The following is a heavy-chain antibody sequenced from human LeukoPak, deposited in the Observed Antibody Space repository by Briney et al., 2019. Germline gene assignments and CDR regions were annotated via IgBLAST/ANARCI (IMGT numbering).Heavy chain of an antibody. J-gene: IGHJ6*02. CDR1: GYSFTSYW. CDR3: ARGYYDFWSGYGSGMDV. Sequence: GESLKISCKGSGYSFTSYWIGWVRQMPGKGLEWMGIIYPGDSDTRYSPSFQGQVTISADKSISTAYLQWSSLKASDTAMYYCARGYYDFWSGYGSGMDVWGQGTTVTVSS. D-gene: IGHD3-3*01. CDR2: IYPGDSDT. V-gene: IGHV5-51*01.